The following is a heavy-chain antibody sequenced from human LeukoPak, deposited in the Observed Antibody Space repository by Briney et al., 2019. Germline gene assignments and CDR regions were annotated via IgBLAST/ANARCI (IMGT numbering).Heavy chain of an antibody. J-gene: IGHJ4*02. V-gene: IGHV3-30*18. Sequence: GGSLRLSCATSGFIFNTFGFHWVRQAPGEGLEWVAVISFDGKNTYCADSVKGRFTISRDNSKNTVYLQMNSLRAEDTAVYYCANARSSGWYESDYWGRGTMVTVSS. CDR2: ISFDGKNT. CDR3: ANARSSGWYESDY. D-gene: IGHD6-19*01. CDR1: GFIFNTFG.